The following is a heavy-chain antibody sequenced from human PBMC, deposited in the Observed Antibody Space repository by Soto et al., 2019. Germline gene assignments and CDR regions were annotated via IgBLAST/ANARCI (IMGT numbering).Heavy chain of an antibody. CDR2: IFHGGNT. CDR3: ARARWYDAFDV. V-gene: IGHV4-38-2*01. J-gene: IGHJ3*01. D-gene: IGHD2-15*01. Sequence: PSESLSLTWAVSCFFISSGNYWCGIRKPPGKGLEWVGSIFHGGNTYYNPSLKSRVTISVDMSKNQFSLKLNSVTAADTAVYYCARARWYDAFDVWGQGTVVTVSS. CDR1: CFFISSGNY.